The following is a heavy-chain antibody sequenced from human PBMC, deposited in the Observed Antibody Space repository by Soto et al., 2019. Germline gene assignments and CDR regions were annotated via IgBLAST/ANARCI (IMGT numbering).Heavy chain of an antibody. CDR3: ARPYCGTNSCHGWFAP. CDR2: INPSSGGT. D-gene: IGHD2-2*01. J-gene: IGHJ5*02. CDR1: GYPFTGPY. V-gene: IGHV1-2*02. Sequence: GASVKVSCKASGYPFTGPYIYWVRQAPGQGLEWMGWINPSSGGTEFAEKFQGRVTVTRDTSIRTVFLELNSLTSDDTGVYYCARPYCGTNSCHGWFAPWGQGTLVTVSS.